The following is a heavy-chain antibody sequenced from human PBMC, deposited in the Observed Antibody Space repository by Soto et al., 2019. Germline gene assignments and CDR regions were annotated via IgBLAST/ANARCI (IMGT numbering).Heavy chain of an antibody. CDR3: ARARSYGTRFDY. D-gene: IGHD5-18*01. V-gene: IGHV4-31*03. Sequence: SETLSLTCTVSGGSISSGGYYWSWIRQHPGKGLEWIGYIYYSGSTYYNPSLKSRVTISVDTSKNQFSLKLSSVTAAYTAVYYCARARSYGTRFDYWGQGTLVTVSS. CDR1: GGSISSGGYY. J-gene: IGHJ4*02. CDR2: IYYSGST.